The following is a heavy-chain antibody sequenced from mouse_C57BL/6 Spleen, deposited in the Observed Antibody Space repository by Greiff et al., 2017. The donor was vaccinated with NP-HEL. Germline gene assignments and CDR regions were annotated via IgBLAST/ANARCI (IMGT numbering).Heavy chain of an antibody. Sequence: VQLQQPGAELVRPGSSVKLSCKASGYTFTSYWMDWVKQRPGQGLEWIGNIYPSDSETHYNQKFKDKATLTVDKSSSTAYMQLSSLTSEDSAVYYCARHGSSWRYFDVWGTGTTVTVSS. CDR1: GYTFTSYW. D-gene: IGHD1-1*01. V-gene: IGHV1-61*01. CDR2: IYPSDSET. J-gene: IGHJ1*03. CDR3: ARHGSSWRYFDV.